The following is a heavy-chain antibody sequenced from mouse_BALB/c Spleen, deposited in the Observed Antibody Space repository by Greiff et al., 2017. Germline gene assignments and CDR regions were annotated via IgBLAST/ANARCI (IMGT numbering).Heavy chain of an antibody. CDR1: GFSLNSYG. Sequence: QVQLKESGPGLVAPSQSLSITCTVSGFSLNSYGVHWVRQPPGKGLEWLGVIWAGGSTNYNSALMSRLSISKDNSKSQVFLKMNSLQTDDTAMYYCAGVIYDGYDAAAPFAYWGQGTLVTVSA. J-gene: IGHJ3*01. V-gene: IGHV2-9*02. CDR3: AGVIYDGYDAAAPFAY. D-gene: IGHD2-2*01. CDR2: IWAGGST.